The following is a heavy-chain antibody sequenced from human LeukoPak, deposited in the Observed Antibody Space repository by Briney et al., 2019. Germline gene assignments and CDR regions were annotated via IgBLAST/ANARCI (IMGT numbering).Heavy chain of an antibody. J-gene: IGHJ4*02. CDR3: ARESPHSGYDMGD. CDR1: GGSISSYY. V-gene: IGHV3-23*01. D-gene: IGHD5-12*01. Sequence: ETLSLTCTVSGGSISSYYWSWVRQAPGKGLEWVSSISGSGGSTHYADSVKGRFTISRDNSKNTLYLQINSLRPEDTAVYYCARESPHSGYDMGDWGQGTPVTVSS. CDR2: ISGSGGST.